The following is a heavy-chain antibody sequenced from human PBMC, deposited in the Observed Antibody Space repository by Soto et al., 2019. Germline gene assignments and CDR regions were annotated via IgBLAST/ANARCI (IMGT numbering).Heavy chain of an antibody. CDR2: INPNSGGT. V-gene: IGHV1-2*02. D-gene: IGHD6-6*01. J-gene: IGHJ6*01. Sequence: GASVKVSCKASGYTFTGYYMHWVRQAPGQGLEWMGWINPNSGGTNYAQKFQGRVTMTRDTSISTAYMELSRLRSDDTAAYYCARVAAARPNYYYGMDVWGQGTTVTVSS. CDR1: GYTFTGYY. CDR3: ARVAAARPNYYYGMDV.